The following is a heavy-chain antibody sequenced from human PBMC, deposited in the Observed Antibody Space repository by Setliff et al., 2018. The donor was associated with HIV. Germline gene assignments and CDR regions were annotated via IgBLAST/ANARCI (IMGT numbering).Heavy chain of an antibody. D-gene: IGHD2-15*01. V-gene: IGHV3-74*01. CDR2: INGDGTTK. CDR3: ATLWMRGGYFDT. CDR1: GFTFSSYW. J-gene: IGHJ4*02. Sequence: GGSLRLSCAASGFTFSSYWMHWVRQVPGKGLMWVSRINGDGTTKRYADSVKGRFTISRDNAKNTVYLQMNSLRPEDTAVYYCATLWMRGGYFDTWGQGTLVTVSS.